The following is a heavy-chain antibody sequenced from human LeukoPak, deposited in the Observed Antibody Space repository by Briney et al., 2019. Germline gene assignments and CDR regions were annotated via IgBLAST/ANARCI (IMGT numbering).Heavy chain of an antibody. V-gene: IGHV4-39*07. CDR1: GGSISSSSYY. J-gene: IGHJ4*02. Sequence: SETLSLTCTVSGGSISSSSYYWGWIRQPPGKGLEWIGSTYYSGTTYYNPSLKSRVTISIDTSKNQFSLKLTSVAAADTAVYYCARSYTTAYDYVWGSYRSHYYFDYWGQGTLVTVSS. CDR2: TYYSGTT. CDR3: ARSYTTAYDYVWGSYRSHYYFDY. D-gene: IGHD3-16*02.